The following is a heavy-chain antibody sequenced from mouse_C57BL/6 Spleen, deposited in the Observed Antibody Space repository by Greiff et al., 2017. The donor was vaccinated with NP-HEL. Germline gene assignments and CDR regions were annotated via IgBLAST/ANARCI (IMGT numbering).Heavy chain of an antibody. CDR1: GFTFSSYA. J-gene: IGHJ2*01. Sequence: EVHLVESGGGLVKPGGSLKLSCAASGFTFSSYAMSWVRQTPEKRLEWVATISDGGSYTYYPDNVKGRFTISRDNAKNNLYLQMRHLKSEDTAMYYCARYDYDERAFDYWGQGTTLTVSS. D-gene: IGHD2-4*01. CDR3: ARYDYDERAFDY. CDR2: ISDGGSYT. V-gene: IGHV5-4*01.